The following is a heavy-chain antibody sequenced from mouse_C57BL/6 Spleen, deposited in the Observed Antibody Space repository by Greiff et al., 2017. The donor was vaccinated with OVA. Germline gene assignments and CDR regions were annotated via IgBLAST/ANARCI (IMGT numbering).Heavy chain of an antibody. CDR3: ARDSSGQRAMDY. CDR2: IDPSDSYT. Sequence: VQLQQPGAELVRPGTSVKLSCKASGYTFTSYWMHWVKQRPGQGLEWIGVIDPSDSYTNYNQKFKGKATLTVDTSSSTAYMQLSSLTSEDSAVDYCARDSSGQRAMDYWGQGTSVTVSS. V-gene: IGHV1-59*01. CDR1: GYTFTSYW. D-gene: IGHD3-2*02. J-gene: IGHJ4*01.